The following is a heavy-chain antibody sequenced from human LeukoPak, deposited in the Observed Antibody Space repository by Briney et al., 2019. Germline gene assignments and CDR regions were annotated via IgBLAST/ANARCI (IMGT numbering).Heavy chain of an antibody. D-gene: IGHD1-26*01. J-gene: IGHJ4*02. CDR2: IYTSGSS. CDR3: ARVSGSYTDY. CDR1: GGPISSYY. Sequence: SVTLSLTCTVSGGPISSYYWSWIRQPAGKGLEWVGRIYTSGSSNYNPSLKSRVTMSVDTSKNQFSLKLSSVTAADTAVYYCARVSGSYTDYWGQGTLVTVSS. V-gene: IGHV4-4*07.